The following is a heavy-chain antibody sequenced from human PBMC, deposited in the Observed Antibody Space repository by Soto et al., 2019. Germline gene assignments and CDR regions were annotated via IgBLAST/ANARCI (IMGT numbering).Heavy chain of an antibody. D-gene: IGHD3-10*01. V-gene: IGHV4-30-4*01. J-gene: IGHJ5*02. CDR1: GDSMGSGDYY. CDR3: SRGSTYYGFLT. Sequence: QVQLQESGPGLVKPSQTLSLTCTVSGDSMGSGDYYWTWIRQPPGKGLEWIGYIYYIGTTFYNTSLESRVNISIATSKNHFSLMLTSVTSADTAVYYCSRGSTYYGFLTWGQGTLVTVSS. CDR2: IYYIGTT.